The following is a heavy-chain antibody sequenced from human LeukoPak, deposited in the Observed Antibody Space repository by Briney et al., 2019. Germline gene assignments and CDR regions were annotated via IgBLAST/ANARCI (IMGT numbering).Heavy chain of an antibody. CDR3: AKDREMATILHPYFVY. V-gene: IGHV3-9*01. D-gene: IGHD5-24*01. Sequence: PGGSLRLSCAASGFTFDDYAMHWVRQAPGKGLEWVSGISWNSNSIGYADSVKGRFTISRDNAKNSLYLQMNSLRAEDTALYYCAKDREMATILHPYFVYWGQGTLVTVSS. CDR2: ISWNSNSI. CDR1: GFTFDDYA. J-gene: IGHJ4*02.